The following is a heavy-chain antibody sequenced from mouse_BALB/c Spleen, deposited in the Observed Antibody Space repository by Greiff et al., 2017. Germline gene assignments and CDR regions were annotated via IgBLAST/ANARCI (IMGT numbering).Heavy chain of an antibody. Sequence: QVQLQQPGAELVKPGASVKMSCKASGYTFTSYNMHWVKQTPGQGLEWIGAIYPGNGDTSYNQKFKGKATLTADKSSSTAYMQLSSLTSEDSAVYYCARSTMIRNYFDYWGQGTTLTVSS. J-gene: IGHJ2*01. CDR1: GYTFTSYN. CDR2: IYPGNGDT. D-gene: IGHD2-4*01. V-gene: IGHV1-12*01. CDR3: ARSTMIRNYFDY.